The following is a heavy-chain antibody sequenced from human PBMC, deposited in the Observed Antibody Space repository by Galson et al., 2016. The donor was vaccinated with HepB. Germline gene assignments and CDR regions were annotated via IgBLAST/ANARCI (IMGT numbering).Heavy chain of an antibody. CDR2: ISNSGGT. CDR1: GYTFTDYY. V-gene: IGHV1-2*04. D-gene: IGHD2-15*01. CDR3: ARAGIDGVYCSGRSCSHFDY. J-gene: IGHJ4*02. Sequence: SVKVSCKASGYTFTDYYIHWVRQAPGQGLEWKGWISNSGGTKYAQKFQGWVTMTRDTSISTAYMELSRLRSDDTAVYYCARAGIDGVYCSGRSCSHFDYWGQGTLVAGSS.